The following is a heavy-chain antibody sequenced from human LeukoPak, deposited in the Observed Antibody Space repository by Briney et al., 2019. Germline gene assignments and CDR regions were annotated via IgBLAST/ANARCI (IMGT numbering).Heavy chain of an antibody. CDR1: GFTFSNHG. D-gene: IGHD6-13*01. V-gene: IGHV3-33*01. J-gene: IGHJ4*02. CDR3: AREGEPYSSSWDY. CDR2: IWYDGNNK. Sequence: GGSLRLSCAASGFTFSNHGMHWVRQAPGKGLEWVAIIWYDGNNKYYGDSAKGRFTISRDNSKDTLSLQMNSLRAEDTAVYYCAREGEPYSSSWDYWGQGTLVTVSS.